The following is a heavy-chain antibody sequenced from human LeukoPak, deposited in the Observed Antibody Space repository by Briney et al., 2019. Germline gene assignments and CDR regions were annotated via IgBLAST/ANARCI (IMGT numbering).Heavy chain of an antibody. V-gene: IGHV4-34*01. CDR1: GGSFSGYY. CDR3: ASGGWYEGRV. J-gene: IGHJ4*02. Sequence: PSETLSLTCAVYGGSFSGYYWTWIRQPPGKGLEGIGEINHSGSTNYNPSLKSQVTMSVDTSKNQFSLKLSSVTAADTAVYFCASGGWYEGRVWGQGTLVTVSS. D-gene: IGHD6-19*01. CDR2: INHSGST.